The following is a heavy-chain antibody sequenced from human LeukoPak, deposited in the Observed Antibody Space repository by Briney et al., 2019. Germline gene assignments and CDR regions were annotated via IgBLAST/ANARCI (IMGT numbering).Heavy chain of an antibody. CDR3: AREQAAAGTGRWFDP. CDR1: GFTFSSYG. Sequence: GGSLRLSCAGSGFTFSSYGMHWVRQAPGKGLEWVAVIWYDGSNKYYADSVKGRFTISRDNSKNTLYLQMNSLRAEDTAVYYCAREQAAAGTGRWFDPWGQGTLVTVSS. J-gene: IGHJ5*02. D-gene: IGHD6-13*01. V-gene: IGHV3-33*08. CDR2: IWYDGSNK.